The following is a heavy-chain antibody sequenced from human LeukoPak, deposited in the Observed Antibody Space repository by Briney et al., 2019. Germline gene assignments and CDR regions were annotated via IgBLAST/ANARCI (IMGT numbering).Heavy chain of an antibody. D-gene: IGHD4-17*01. J-gene: IGHJ5*02. Sequence: ASVKVSCKVSGYTLTELSMHWVRQAPGKGLEWMGGFDPEDGETIYAQKFQGRVTITADESTSTAYMELSSLRSEDTAVYYCARDRMTDIGDYTNCFDPWGQGTLVTVSS. CDR3: ARDRMTDIGDYTNCFDP. V-gene: IGHV1-24*01. CDR2: FDPEDGET. CDR1: GYTLTELS.